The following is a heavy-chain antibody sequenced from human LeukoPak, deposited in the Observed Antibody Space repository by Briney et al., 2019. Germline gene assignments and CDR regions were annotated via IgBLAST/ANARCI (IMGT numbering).Heavy chain of an antibody. CDR1: GGSISSGSYY. J-gene: IGHJ5*02. Sequence: PSQTLSLTCTVSGGSISSGSYYWSWIRQPAGKRLEWIVRIYTSGSTNYNPSLKSRVTISVDTSKNQFSLKLSSVTAADTAVYYCARGGDDSSGYYPNWFDPWGQGTLVTVSS. V-gene: IGHV4-61*02. D-gene: IGHD3-22*01. CDR2: IYTSGST. CDR3: ARGGDDSSGYYPNWFDP.